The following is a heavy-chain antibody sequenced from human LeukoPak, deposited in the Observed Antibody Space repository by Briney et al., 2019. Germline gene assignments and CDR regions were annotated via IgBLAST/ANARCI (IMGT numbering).Heavy chain of an antibody. D-gene: IGHD3-3*01. CDR2: ISGSGGST. CDR1: GFTFSSYA. CDR3: ARGLAKIWSGSTY. V-gene: IGHV3-23*01. Sequence: GGSLRLSCAASGFTFSSYAMTWVRQAPGKGLEWVSVISGSGGSTYYADSVKGRFTISRDNSKNTLYLQMNSLRAEDTAVYYCARGLAKIWSGSTYWGQGTLVTVSS. J-gene: IGHJ4*02.